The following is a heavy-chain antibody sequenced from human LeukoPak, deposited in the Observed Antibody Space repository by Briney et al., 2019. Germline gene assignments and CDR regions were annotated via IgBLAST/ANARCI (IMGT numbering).Heavy chain of an antibody. CDR1: GYTFTSYD. J-gene: IGHJ4*02. CDR3: ARGPRSWGFDY. D-gene: IGHD7-27*01. V-gene: IGHV1-8*01. Sequence: ASVTVSFTASGYTFTSYDFNWLRQATGQGPEWMGWMNPNSGATGYAQKFQGRVTMTRSASINTAYMELTDLRSEDTAVYYCARGPRSWGFDYWGQGTLVTVSS. CDR2: MNPNSGAT.